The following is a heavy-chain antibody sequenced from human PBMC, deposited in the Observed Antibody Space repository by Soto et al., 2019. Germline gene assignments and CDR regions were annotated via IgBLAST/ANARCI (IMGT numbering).Heavy chain of an antibody. D-gene: IGHD2-21*01. CDR2: ISHDGSNT. CDR1: ELPFTDYS. V-gene: IGHV3-30*15. CDR3: AVDGVPTISFPYSCFRF. Sequence: QAQLVESGGGVVQPGRSLRLSCAASELPFTDYSMHWVRQTADKGLEWVAFISHDGSNTFYSYSVKGRFTIPTDDSRSMLFLPMSGVTVQDTAMYYCAVDGVPTISFPYSCFRFWGRGTLVTVSS. J-gene: IGHJ4*02.